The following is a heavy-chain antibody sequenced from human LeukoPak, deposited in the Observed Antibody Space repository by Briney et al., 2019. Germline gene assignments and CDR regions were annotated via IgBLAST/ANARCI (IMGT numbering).Heavy chain of an antibody. CDR1: GFTFSSYS. CDR3: ARDRDDFWSLAYYYYMDV. Sequence: GGSLRLSCAASGFTFSSYSMNWVRQAPGKGLEWVSSISSSSTYIYYADSVKGRFTISRDNAKNSLYLQMNSLRAEDTAVYYCARDRDDFWSLAYYYYMDVWGKGTTVTVSS. V-gene: IGHV3-21*01. CDR2: ISSSSTYI. D-gene: IGHD3-3*01. J-gene: IGHJ6*03.